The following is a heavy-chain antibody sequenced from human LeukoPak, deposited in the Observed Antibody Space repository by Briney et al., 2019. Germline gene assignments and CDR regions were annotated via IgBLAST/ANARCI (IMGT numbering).Heavy chain of an antibody. V-gene: IGHV3-30-3*01. CDR3: ARDLTPNGYGVQSYYYYGMDV. J-gene: IGHJ6*02. Sequence: GGSLRLSCAASGFTFSSYAMHWVRQAPGKGLERVAVISYDGSNKYYADSVKGRFTISRDNSKNTLYLQMNSLRAEDTAVYYCARDLTPNGYGVQSYYYYGMDVWGQGTTVTVSS. CDR1: GFTFSSYA. CDR2: ISYDGSNK. D-gene: IGHD4-17*01.